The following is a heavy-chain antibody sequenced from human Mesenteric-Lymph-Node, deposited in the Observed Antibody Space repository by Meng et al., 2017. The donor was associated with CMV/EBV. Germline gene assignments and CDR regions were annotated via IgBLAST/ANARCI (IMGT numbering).Heavy chain of an antibody. D-gene: IGHD3-22*01. CDR1: TGGYY. V-gene: IGHV4-31*02. CDR2: IYYSGTT. J-gene: IGHJ4*02. Sequence: TGGYYWSWIRQYPRKGLEWIGYIYYSGTTNYNPSLNSRVTISVDTSTNQFSLRLSSVTAADTAVYYCARDVGYYYDSSGYGYYFDSWGQGTLVTVSS. CDR3: ARDVGYYYDSSGYGYYFDS.